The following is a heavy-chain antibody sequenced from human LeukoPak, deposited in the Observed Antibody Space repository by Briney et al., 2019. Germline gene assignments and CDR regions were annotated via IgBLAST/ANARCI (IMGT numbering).Heavy chain of an antibody. CDR3: ARLGCSGGSCYDDY. D-gene: IGHD2-15*01. CDR1: GFTFSSYG. Sequence: GGSLRLSCAAAGFTFSSYGMHWVRQAPGKGLEWVAVISTDGSNEYYVDSVKGRFTISRDNSKNMLYLQMKSLRAEDTAVYYCARLGCSGGSCYDDYWGQGTLVTVSS. V-gene: IGHV3-30*03. CDR2: ISTDGSNE. J-gene: IGHJ4*02.